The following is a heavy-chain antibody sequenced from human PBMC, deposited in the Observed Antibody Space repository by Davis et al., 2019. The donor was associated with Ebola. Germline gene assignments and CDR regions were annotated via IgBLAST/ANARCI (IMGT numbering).Heavy chain of an antibody. Sequence: AASVKVSCKASGYTFTSYGISWVRQAPGQGLEWMGWISAYNGNTNYAQKLQGRVTMTTDTSTSTAYMELSSLRSEDTAVYYCAAVPLYSSSWYGYYGMDVWGQGTTVTVSS. J-gene: IGHJ6*02. CDR3: AAVPLYSSSWYGYYGMDV. CDR2: ISAYNGNT. D-gene: IGHD6-13*01. CDR1: GYTFTSYG. V-gene: IGHV1-18*01.